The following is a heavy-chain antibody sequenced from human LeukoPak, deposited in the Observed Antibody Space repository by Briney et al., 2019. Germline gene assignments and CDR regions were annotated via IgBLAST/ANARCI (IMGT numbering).Heavy chain of an antibody. Sequence: ASVKVSCKASGYTFTGFYMHWVRQAPGQGLEWMGWINPHSGGTNYAQNFQGRVTMTRDTSISTAYMDLSRLRSDDTAVYYCAKILRGYSGSPISGYWGQGTLVTVSS. CDR3: AKILRGYSGSPISGY. J-gene: IGHJ4*02. CDR1: GYTFTGFY. D-gene: IGHD1-26*01. CDR2: INPHSGGT. V-gene: IGHV1-2*02.